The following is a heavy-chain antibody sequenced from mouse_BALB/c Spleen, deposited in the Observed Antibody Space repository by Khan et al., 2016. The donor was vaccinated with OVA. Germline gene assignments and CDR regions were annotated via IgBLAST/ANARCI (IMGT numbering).Heavy chain of an antibody. CDR1: GFPFSTYT. CDR2: ISSGSTYT. Sequence: EVELVESGGGLVKPGGSLKLSCAASGFPFSTYTMSWVRQTPEKRLEWVATISSGSTYTYYPASVKGRFTISRDNAKNTLYLQVSSLKSEDTALYYCTRDGNYAHWYVDVWGAGTTVTVSS. J-gene: IGHJ1*01. V-gene: IGHV5-6-4*01. CDR3: TRDGNYAHWYVDV. D-gene: IGHD2-1*01.